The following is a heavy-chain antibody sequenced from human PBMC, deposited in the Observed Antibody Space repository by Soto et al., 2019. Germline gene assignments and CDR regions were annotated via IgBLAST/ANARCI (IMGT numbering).Heavy chain of an antibody. CDR2: ITPLLGMT. CDR1: GGSVNNFT. V-gene: IGHV1-69*02. D-gene: IGHD4-17*01. CDR3: ARDASVGD. Sequence: QVQLVQSGAEVKKPGSSVKVSCKASGGSVNNFTISWVRQAPGQGLEWMGRITPLLGMTNYAQTFQGRVTFTADKATNTAYMDVTSLRSDDPAVYCCARDASVGDWGQGSLVSVSS. J-gene: IGHJ4*02.